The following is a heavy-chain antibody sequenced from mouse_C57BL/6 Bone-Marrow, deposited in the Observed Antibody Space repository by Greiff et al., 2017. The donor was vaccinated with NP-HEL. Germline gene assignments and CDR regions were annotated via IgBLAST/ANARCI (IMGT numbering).Heavy chain of an antibody. V-gene: IGHV2-9-1*01. Sequence: VQGVESGPGLVAPSQSLSITCTVSGFSLTSYAISWVRQPPGKGLAWLGVIWTGGGTNYNSALKSRLSISKDNSKSQVFLKMNSLQTDDTARYYCARTGTTPLGYFDYWGQGTTLTVSS. J-gene: IGHJ2*01. CDR1: GFSLTSYA. CDR2: IWTGGGT. CDR3: ARTGTTPLGYFDY. D-gene: IGHD1-1*01.